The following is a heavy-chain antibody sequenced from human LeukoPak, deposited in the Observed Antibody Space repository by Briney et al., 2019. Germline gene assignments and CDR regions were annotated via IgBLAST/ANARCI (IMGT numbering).Heavy chain of an antibody. CDR2: ISGSGGST. J-gene: IGHJ3*02. V-gene: IGHV3-23*01. CDR1: GFTFSSYG. Sequence: GGSLRLSCAASGFTFSSYGMSWVRQAPGKGLEWVSAISGSGGSTYYADSVKGRFTISRDNAKNSLYLQMNSLRAEDTAVYYCAREQPTRDSSGYYYVIAAFDIWGQGTMVTVSS. D-gene: IGHD3-22*01. CDR3: AREQPTRDSSGYYYVIAAFDI.